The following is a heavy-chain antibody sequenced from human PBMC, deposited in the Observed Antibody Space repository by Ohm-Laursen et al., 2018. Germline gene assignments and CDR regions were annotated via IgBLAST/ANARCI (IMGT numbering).Heavy chain of an antibody. V-gene: IGHV4-31*01. CDR2: IYYSGST. CDR3: AKDGSGYFLLNQAMGAFDI. Sequence: SQTLSLTCSVSGGSISSAGYYWSWIRQHPGEGLEWIGYIYYSGSTYYNPSLKSLLTVSVDTSKNQFSLKLSSVTAADTAVYYCAKDGSGYFLLNQAMGAFDIWGQGTMVTVSS. J-gene: IGHJ3*02. CDR1: GGSISSAGYY. D-gene: IGHD3-22*01.